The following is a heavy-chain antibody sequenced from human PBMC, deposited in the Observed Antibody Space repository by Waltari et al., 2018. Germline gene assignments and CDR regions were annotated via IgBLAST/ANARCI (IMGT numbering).Heavy chain of an antibody. Sequence: EVQLVDSGGGLVQPGGSLRLSCAASGFTFSSNWMSWVRQAPGRGLEWLANIKPDGSQQYDVDSVRGRFSISGDNDKNSLYLQLNSLRAEDTAIYYCARDFNWGWDFWGQGTLVTVSS. J-gene: IGHJ4*02. D-gene: IGHD7-27*01. V-gene: IGHV3-7*03. CDR1: GFTFSSNW. CDR3: ARDFNWGWDF. CDR2: IKPDGSQQ.